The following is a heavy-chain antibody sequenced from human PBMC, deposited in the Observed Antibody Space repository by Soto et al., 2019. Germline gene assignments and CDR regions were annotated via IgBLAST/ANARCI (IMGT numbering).Heavy chain of an antibody. CDR2: INHSGST. J-gene: IGHJ4*02. CDR1: GGSFSGYY. V-gene: IGHV4-34*01. CDR3: EGGVSVDY. Sequence: SETLSLTCAVYGGSFSGYYWSWIRQPPGKGLEWIGEINHSGSTNYNPSLKSRVTISVDTSKNQFSLKLSSVTAADTAVYYCEGGVSVDYWGQAKLVTVS.